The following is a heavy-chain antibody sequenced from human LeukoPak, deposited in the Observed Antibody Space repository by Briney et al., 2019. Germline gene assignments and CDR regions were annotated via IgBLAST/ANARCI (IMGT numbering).Heavy chain of an antibody. D-gene: IGHD6-19*01. Sequence: GGSLRLSCAASGFIFSTNWMNWFRQAPGKGLEWVAHIKPDGSETYYVDSVKGRFTISRDNAKNSLYLQMYSLRADDTAAYYCATAVSVAGDSWGQGTLVTVSS. CDR3: ATAVSVAGDS. CDR2: IKPDGSET. CDR1: GFIFSTNW. V-gene: IGHV3-7*01. J-gene: IGHJ5*01.